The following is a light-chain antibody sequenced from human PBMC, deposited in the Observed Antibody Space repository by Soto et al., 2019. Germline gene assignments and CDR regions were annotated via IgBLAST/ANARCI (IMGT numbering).Light chain of an antibody. V-gene: IGLV2-14*01. CDR2: DVN. Sequence: QSALTQPASVSGSPGQSITISCTGTSSDVGGYNYVSWYQQHPGKAPKLMIYDVNTRPSGVSNRFSGSKSGNTASLTISGLQAEDEADYYCSSYTISISFGGGTQLTVL. CDR3: SSYTISIS. J-gene: IGLJ2*01. CDR1: SSDVGGYNY.